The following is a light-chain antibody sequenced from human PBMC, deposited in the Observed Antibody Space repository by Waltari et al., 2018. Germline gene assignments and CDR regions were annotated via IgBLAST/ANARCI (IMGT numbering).Light chain of an antibody. CDR1: QSLLQSDGKTF. Sequence: DVVMTQSPLSLSVTPGQPASTSCKPSQSLLQSDGKTFIYWYLQRPGQSPQLLIYEIFNRFSGVPERFSGSGSGTDFTLNISRVAADDVGTYYCMQTLQPWTIGQGTKVEIK. V-gene: IGKV2D-29*02. CDR3: MQTLQPWT. CDR2: EIF. J-gene: IGKJ1*01.